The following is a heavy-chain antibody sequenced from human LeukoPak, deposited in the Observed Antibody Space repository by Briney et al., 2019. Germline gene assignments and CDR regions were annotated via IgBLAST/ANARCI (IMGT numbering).Heavy chain of an antibody. D-gene: IGHD3-22*01. CDR3: ATNGDYYDSSGYFDAFDI. Sequence: GVSLRLSCAASGFTLSSYEMKWVRQAPGKGLVGGSYISSSGSSIYYADSVKGRLTISRDNAKNSLYLQMNSLGAEDTAVYYCATNGDYYDSSGYFDAFDIWGQGTMVTVSS. CDR1: GFTLSSYE. J-gene: IGHJ3*02. V-gene: IGHV3-48*03. CDR2: ISSSGSSI.